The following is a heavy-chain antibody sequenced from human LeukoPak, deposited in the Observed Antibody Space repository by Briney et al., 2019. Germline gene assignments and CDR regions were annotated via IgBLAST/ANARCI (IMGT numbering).Heavy chain of an antibody. J-gene: IGHJ4*02. CDR1: RFTFSTYW. V-gene: IGHV3-21*03. Sequence: GGSLRLSCAASRFTFSTYWMHWVRQAPGKGLEWVSTIDSGSTYIYYADSVKGRFTISRDDSKNTLYLQMNSLKTEDTAVYYCTTEGGFYYDSSGYYYPLIFDYWGQGTLVTVSS. CDR3: TTEGGFYYDSSGYYYPLIFDY. CDR2: IDSGSTYI. D-gene: IGHD3-22*01.